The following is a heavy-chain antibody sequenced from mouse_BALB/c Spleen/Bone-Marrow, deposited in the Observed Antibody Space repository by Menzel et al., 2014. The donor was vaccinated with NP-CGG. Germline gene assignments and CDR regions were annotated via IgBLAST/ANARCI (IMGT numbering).Heavy chain of an antibody. CDR1: GYTFSTYW. V-gene: IGHV1-7*01. CDR2: INPTTDYT. Sequence: QVQLRQPGAELAKPGASVKMSCKASGYTFSTYWMHWVKQRPGQGLEWIGYINPTTDYTEYNQKFKDKATLTADRSSSTAYMQLSSLTSEDSAVYHCARDVDYWGQGTTLTVSS. J-gene: IGHJ2*01. CDR3: ARDVDY.